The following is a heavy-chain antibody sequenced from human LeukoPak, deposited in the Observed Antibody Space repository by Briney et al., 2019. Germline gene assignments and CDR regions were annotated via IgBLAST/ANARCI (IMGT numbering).Heavy chain of an antibody. V-gene: IGHV4-34*01. D-gene: IGHD3-22*01. CDR1: GGSFSGYY. CDR2: INHSGST. CDR3: ARANTYDSSGYYPRGYYFDY. Sequence: ASETLSLTCAVYGGSFSGYYWSWIRQPPGKGLEWIGEINHSGSTNYNPSLKSRVTISVDTSKNQFSLKLSSVTAADTAAYYCARANTYDSSGYYPRGYYFDYWGQGTLVTVSS. J-gene: IGHJ4*02.